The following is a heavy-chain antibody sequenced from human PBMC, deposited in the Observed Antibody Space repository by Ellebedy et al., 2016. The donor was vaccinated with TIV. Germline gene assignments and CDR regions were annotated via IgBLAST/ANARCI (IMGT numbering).Heavy chain of an antibody. CDR2: IIGMFGTT. CDR3: ARAHTYYFYYMGV. Sequence: ASVKVSCXTSGGTFSSYAVSWVRQAPGQGLEWMGGIIGMFGTTTYAQKFQGRITVSADESTSTAYMELTSLSSDDTAVYYCARAHTYYFYYMGVWGKGTTVTVSS. J-gene: IGHJ6*03. CDR1: GGTFSSYA. V-gene: IGHV1-69*13.